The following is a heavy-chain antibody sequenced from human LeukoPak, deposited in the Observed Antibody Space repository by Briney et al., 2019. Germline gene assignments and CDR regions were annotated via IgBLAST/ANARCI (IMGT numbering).Heavy chain of an antibody. CDR2: IIPIFGTA. V-gene: IGHV1-69*13. D-gene: IGHD2-15*01. Sequence: SVKVSCKASGGTFSSYAISWVRQAPGQGLEWMGGIIPIFGTANYAQKFQGRVTITADESTSTAYMELSSLRSEDTAVYYCARVGPGGSRPGDWGQGTLVTVSS. CDR3: ARVGPGGSRPGD. J-gene: IGHJ4*02. CDR1: GGTFSSYA.